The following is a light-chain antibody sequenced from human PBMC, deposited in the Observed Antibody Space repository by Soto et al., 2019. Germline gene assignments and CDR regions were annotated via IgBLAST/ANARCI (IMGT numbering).Light chain of an antibody. Sequence: DIQMTQSPSSLSASVGDRVTITCRASQGISHYLAWYQQKPGKVPKLLIYGASALQSGVPSRYSGSGFGTDFTLTISSLQPEDVATDYCQNYNSFSQFTFGPGTKVDIK. J-gene: IGKJ3*01. CDR3: QNYNSFSQFT. CDR2: GAS. V-gene: IGKV1-27*01. CDR1: QGISHY.